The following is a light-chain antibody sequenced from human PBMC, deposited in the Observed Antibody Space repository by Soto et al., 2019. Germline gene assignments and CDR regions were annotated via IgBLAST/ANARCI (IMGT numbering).Light chain of an antibody. CDR2: DVT. J-gene: IGLJ1*01. Sequence: QSALTQPASVSGSPGQSITISCTGTSSDVGDNNYVSWYQQQPGKAPKLMIYDVTHRPSGISNRFSGTKSGNTASLTISGLRAEAEADNYCSSYTSSSTLYVFGTGTKLTVL. V-gene: IGLV2-14*01. CDR3: SSYTSSSTLYV. CDR1: SSDVGDNNY.